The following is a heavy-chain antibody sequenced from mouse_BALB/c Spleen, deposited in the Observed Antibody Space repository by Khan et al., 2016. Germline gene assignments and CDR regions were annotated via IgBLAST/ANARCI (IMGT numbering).Heavy chain of an antibody. V-gene: IGHV3-8*02. CDR3: ATYDGYYFDY. Sequence: EVQLQESGPSLVKPSQTLSLTCSVTGDSITSGYWNWIRKFPGNKLEYMGYISYSDDTYYNPSLESRISIIRDTSKNKSYLQLNSVTTEDTATDYCATYDGYYFDYWGQGTTLTVAS. CDR2: ISYSDDT. CDR1: GDSITSGY. D-gene: IGHD2-3*01. J-gene: IGHJ2*01.